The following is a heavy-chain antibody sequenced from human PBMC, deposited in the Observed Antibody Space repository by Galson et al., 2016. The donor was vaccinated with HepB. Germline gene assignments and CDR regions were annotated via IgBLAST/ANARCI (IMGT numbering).Heavy chain of an antibody. CDR3: AKDSYYDILTAYSHFDY. CDR1: GFTFDDYA. J-gene: IGHJ4*02. CDR2: ISWNSGSI. V-gene: IGHV3-9*01. D-gene: IGHD3-9*01. Sequence: SLRLSCAASGFTFDDYAMHWVRQAPGKGLEWVSGISWNSGSIGYADSVKGRFTISRDNAKNFLYLQMNSLRAEDTALYYCAKDSYYDILTAYSHFDYWGQGTLVTVSS.